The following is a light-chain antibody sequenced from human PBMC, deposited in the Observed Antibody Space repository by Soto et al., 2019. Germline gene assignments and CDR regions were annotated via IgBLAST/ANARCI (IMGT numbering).Light chain of an antibody. Sequence: DVQMTQAPSSLSASVGDRVTITCRASQGISNYLAWYQQKPGKVPKLLIYAASILQSGVPSRFSGSGSGTDLTLNISSLQPEDVASSYCHKYNSAPRTFGGGTKVEIK. V-gene: IGKV1-27*01. J-gene: IGKJ4*01. CDR3: HKYNSAPRT. CDR1: QGISNY. CDR2: AAS.